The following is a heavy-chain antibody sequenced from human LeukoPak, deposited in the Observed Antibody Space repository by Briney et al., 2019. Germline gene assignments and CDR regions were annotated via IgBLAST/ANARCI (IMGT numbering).Heavy chain of an antibody. J-gene: IGHJ6*02. CDR1: GDSVSSNSAA. CDR3: ARGKAGVEYGSDIVVVPALHYYYYGMDV. CDR2: TYYRSKWYN. Sequence: SQTLSLTCAISGDSVSSNSAAWNWIRQSPSRGLEWLGRTYYRSKWYNDYAVSVKSRITINPDTSKNQFSLQLNSVTPEDTAVYYCARGKAGVEYGSDIVVVPALHYYYYGMDVWGQGTTVTVSS. D-gene: IGHD2-2*01. V-gene: IGHV6-1*01.